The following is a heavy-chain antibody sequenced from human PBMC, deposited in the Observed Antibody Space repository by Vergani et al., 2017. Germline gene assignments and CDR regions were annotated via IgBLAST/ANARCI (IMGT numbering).Heavy chain of an antibody. Sequence: LEESGGGSVKPGGSLRLSCAASGFKFSDHYMSWIRQAPGKGLEWVSHISPGASTVSYTDSVTGRFTVSRDNDNNSLTLDMTTLRVEDTAVYYCAKNPXISTTRHYYAMDFWGQGSTVTVSS. CDR1: GFKFSDHY. CDR2: ISPGASTV. J-gene: IGHJ6*02. CDR3: AKNPXISTTRHYYAMDF. V-gene: IGHV3-11*04. D-gene: IGHD1-1*01.